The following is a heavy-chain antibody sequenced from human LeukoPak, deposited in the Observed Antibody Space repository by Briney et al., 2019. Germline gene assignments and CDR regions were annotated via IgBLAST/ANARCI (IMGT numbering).Heavy chain of an antibody. D-gene: IGHD5-24*01. CDR3: ARVRDGYISFPYYYYYYYMDV. J-gene: IGHJ6*03. CDR1: GFTFSSYA. CDR2: ISYDGSNK. Sequence: PGGSLRLSCAASGFTFSSYAMHWVRQAPGKGLEWVAVISYDGSNKYYADSVKGRFTISRDNSKNTLYLQMNSLRAEDTAVYYCARVRDGYISFPYYYYYYYMDVWGKGTTVTVSS. V-gene: IGHV3-30*04.